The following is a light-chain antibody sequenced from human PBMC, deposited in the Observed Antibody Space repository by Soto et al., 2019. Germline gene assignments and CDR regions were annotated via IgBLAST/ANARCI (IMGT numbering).Light chain of an antibody. CDR2: GAS. J-gene: IGKJ1*01. Sequence: EIVLTQSPGTLSLSPGERATLSCRASQSVSSSYLAWYQQKPGQAPRILIYGASTRAPGIPDRFSGSGSGTDFTLTIRRLEPEDFAVYYCQQYGTSTTFGQGTKVDIK. CDR3: QQYGTSTT. V-gene: IGKV3-20*01. CDR1: QSVSSSY.